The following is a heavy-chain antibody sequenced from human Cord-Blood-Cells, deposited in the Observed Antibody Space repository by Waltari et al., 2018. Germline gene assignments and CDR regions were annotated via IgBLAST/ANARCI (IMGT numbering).Heavy chain of an antibody. V-gene: IGHV1-69*06. CDR3: GGRGGGFATVLFDY. Sequence: QVQLVQSGAEVKKPGSSVKVSCKASGGTFSSYAISWVRPRPGQGLEWMGRINPIFGTTNQPKDVRGKVTDTGDRSQGTGQMGLESLGFGETGCFFWGGRGGGFATVLFDYWGQGTLVTVSS. CDR2: INPIFGTT. CDR1: GGTFSSYA. J-gene: IGHJ4*02. D-gene: IGHD3-16*01.